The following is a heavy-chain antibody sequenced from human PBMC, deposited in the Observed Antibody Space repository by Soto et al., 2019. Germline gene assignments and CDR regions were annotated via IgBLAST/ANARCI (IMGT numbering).Heavy chain of an antibody. D-gene: IGHD6-6*01. V-gene: IGHV4-39*01. CDR2: IYYSGST. Sequence: SETLSLTCTVSGGSISSSSYYWGWIRQPPGKGLEWIGRIYYSGSTYYNPSLKSRVTISVNTSKNQFSLKLSSVTAADTAVYYCARSRPLLPDLSIAARPGYWYFDLWGRGTLVTVSS. J-gene: IGHJ2*01. CDR1: GGSISSSSYY. CDR3: ARSRPLLPDLSIAARPGYWYFDL.